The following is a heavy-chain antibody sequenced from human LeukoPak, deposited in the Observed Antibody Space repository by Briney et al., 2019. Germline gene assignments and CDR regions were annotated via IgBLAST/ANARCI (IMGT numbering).Heavy chain of an antibody. CDR3: ARGRGSGRWFGASRGMDV. Sequence: YMXXIRQAPGKGLEWVSYISSSGSTIYYADSVKGRFTISRDNAKNSLYLQMNSLRAEDTAVYYCARGRGSGRWFGASRGMDVWGQGTTVTVSS. D-gene: IGHD3-10*01. CDR1: Y. CDR2: ISSSGSTI. J-gene: IGHJ6*02. V-gene: IGHV3-11*01.